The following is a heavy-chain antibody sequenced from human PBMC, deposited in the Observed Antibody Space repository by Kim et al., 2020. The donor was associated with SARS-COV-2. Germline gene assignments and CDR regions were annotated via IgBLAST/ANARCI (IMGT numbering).Heavy chain of an antibody. D-gene: IGHD3-10*01. V-gene: IGHV4-34*01. Sequence: SETLSLTCAVYGGSFSGYYWSWIRQPPGKGLEWIGEINHSGSTNYNPSLKSRVTISVDTSKNQFSLKLSSVTAADTAVYSCAKLVRRITRVRGVYYFD. CDR3: AKLVRRITRVRGVYYFD. J-gene: IGHJ4*01. CDR1: GGSFSGYY. CDR2: INHSGST.